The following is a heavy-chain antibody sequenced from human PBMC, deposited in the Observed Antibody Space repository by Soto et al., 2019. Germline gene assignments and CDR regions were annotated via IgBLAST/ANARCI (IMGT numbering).Heavy chain of an antibody. CDR2: ISAYNGNT. Sequence: ASVKVSCKASGYTFTSYGISWVRQAPGQGLEWMGWISAYNGNTNYAQKLQGRVTMTTDTSTSTAYMELRSLRSDDTAVYYCAHRYYYGSGSPRGAAFDIWGQGTMVTVSS. CDR1: GYTFTSYG. D-gene: IGHD3-10*01. J-gene: IGHJ3*02. CDR3: AHRYYYGSGSPRGAAFDI. V-gene: IGHV1-18*01.